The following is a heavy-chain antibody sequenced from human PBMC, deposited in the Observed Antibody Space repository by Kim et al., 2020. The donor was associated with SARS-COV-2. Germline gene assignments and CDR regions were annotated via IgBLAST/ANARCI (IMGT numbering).Heavy chain of an antibody. CDR1: GYTLTELS. V-gene: IGHV1-24*01. D-gene: IGHD6-13*01. Sequence: ASVKVSCKVSGYTLTELSMHWVRQAPGKGLEWMGGFDPEDGETIYAQKFQGRVTMTEDTSTDTAYMELSSLRSEDTAVYYCATGVAAAGTPDDYYYYYGMDVWSQGTTVTVSS. J-gene: IGHJ6*02. CDR2: FDPEDGET. CDR3: ATGVAAAGTPDDYYYYYGMDV.